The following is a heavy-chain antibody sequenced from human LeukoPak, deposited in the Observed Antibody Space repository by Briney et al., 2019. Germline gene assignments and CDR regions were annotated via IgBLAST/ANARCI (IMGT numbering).Heavy chain of an antibody. CDR1: GGSFSGYY. D-gene: IGHD2-15*01. CDR3: ARGLRRSRFGP. Sequence: PSETLSLTCAVYGGSFSGYYWSWIRQPPGKGLEWIGEINHSGSTNYNPSLKSRVTISVDTSKNQFSLKLSSVTAADTAVYYCARGLRRSRFGPWGQGTLVTVSS. V-gene: IGHV4-34*01. CDR2: INHSGST. J-gene: IGHJ5*02.